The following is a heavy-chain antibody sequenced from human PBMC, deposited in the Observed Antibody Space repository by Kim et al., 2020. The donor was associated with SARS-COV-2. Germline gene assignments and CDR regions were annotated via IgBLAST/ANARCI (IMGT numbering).Heavy chain of an antibody. Sequence: YADSVKGRFTISRDNSKNTLYLQMNSLRAEDTAVYYCAKGGVVARKFDPWGQGTLVTVSS. D-gene: IGHD2-2*01. J-gene: IGHJ5*02. V-gene: IGHV3-23*01. CDR3: AKGGVVARKFDP.